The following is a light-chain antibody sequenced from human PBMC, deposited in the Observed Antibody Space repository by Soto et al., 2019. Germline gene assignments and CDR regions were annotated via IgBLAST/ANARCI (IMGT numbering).Light chain of an antibody. Sequence: EIVLTQSPATLSVSPGERATLSCRASQGISSLLAWYQQKPGQAPRLLIYAASTRAAGIPARFSGSGFGTDFTLTISSLEPEDAAVYYCQQRSNWPPITFGQGTRLEIK. CDR1: QGISSL. CDR3: QQRSNWPPIT. CDR2: AAS. V-gene: IGKV3-11*01. J-gene: IGKJ5*01.